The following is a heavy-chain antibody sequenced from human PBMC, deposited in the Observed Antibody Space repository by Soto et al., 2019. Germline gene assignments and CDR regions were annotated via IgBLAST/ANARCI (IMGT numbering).Heavy chain of an antibody. CDR3: ARHAITGSYYDAFDI. CDR2: IKYSGTT. CDR1: GGSLSSSSCH. D-gene: IGHD1-26*01. Sequence: SETLSLTSPVSGGSLSSSSCHWGWLRQPPGKGLEWIASIKYSGTTFYNPSLKSRVTLSVDTSKNQFALKLSSVTAAETAVYYCARHAITGSYYDAFDIWGQGTMVTVSS. J-gene: IGHJ3*02. V-gene: IGHV4-39*01.